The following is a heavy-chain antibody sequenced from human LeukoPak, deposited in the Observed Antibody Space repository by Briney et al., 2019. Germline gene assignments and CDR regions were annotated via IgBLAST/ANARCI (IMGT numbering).Heavy chain of an antibody. V-gene: IGHV1-2*06. J-gene: IGHJ5*02. D-gene: IGHD1-26*01. CDR1: GYTFTGYY. CDR2: INPNSGGT. Sequence: ASVKVSCKASGYTFTGYYMHWVRQAPGQGLEWMGRINPNSGGTNYAQKFQGRVTMTRDTSISTAYMELSRLRSDDTAVYYCARDRALDSGSPGFDPWGQGTLVTVSS. CDR3: ARDRALDSGSPGFDP.